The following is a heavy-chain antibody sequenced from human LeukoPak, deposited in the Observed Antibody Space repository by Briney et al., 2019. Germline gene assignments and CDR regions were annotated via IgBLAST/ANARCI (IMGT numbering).Heavy chain of an antibody. J-gene: IGHJ4*02. CDR1: GGSISSSSYH. V-gene: IGHV4-39*07. D-gene: IGHD2-15*01. CDR2: IYYSGST. CDR3: AREDRYCSGGSCYS. Sequence: SETLSLTCTVSGGSISSSSYHWGWIRQPPGKGLEWIGSIYYSGSTYYNPSLKSRVIISVDTSKNQFSLELSSVTAADTAVYYCAREDRYCSGGSCYSWGQGTLVTVSS.